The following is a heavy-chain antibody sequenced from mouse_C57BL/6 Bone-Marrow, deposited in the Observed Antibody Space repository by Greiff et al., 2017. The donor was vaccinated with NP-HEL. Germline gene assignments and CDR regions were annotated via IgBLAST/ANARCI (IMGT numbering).Heavy chain of an antibody. D-gene: IGHD3-3*01. CDR1: GYTFTSYW. J-gene: IGHJ4*01. V-gene: IGHV1-61*01. CDR2: IYPSDSET. Sequence: QVTLKESGAELVRPGSSVKLSCKASGYTFTSYWMDWVKQRPGQGLEWIGNIYPSDSETHYNQKFKDKATLTVDKSSSTAYMQLSSLTSEDSAVYYCARGDPHAMDYWGQGTSVTVSS. CDR3: ARGDPHAMDY.